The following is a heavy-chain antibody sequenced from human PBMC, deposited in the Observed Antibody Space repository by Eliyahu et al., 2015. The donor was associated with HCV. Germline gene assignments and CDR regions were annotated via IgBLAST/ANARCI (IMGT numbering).Heavy chain of an antibody. V-gene: IGHV3-74*01. J-gene: IGHJ6*02. CDR2: INSDGSST. CDR1: GFTFSSYW. CDR3: ARVHNIAASLTDYYYYYGMDV. D-gene: IGHD6-25*01. Sequence: GFTFSSYWMHWVRQAPGKGLVWVSRINSDGSSTSYADSVKGRFTISRDNAKNTLYLQMNSLRAEDTAVYYCARVHNIAASLTDYYYYYGMDVWGQGTTVTVSS.